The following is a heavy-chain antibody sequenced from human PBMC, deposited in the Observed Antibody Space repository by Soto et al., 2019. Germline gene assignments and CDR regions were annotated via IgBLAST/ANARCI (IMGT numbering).Heavy chain of an antibody. CDR3: AHSGELGLRQWLVPFRGYYFDY. CDR1: GFSLSTSGVG. V-gene: IGHV2-5*02. CDR2: IYWDDDK. J-gene: IGHJ4*02. D-gene: IGHD6-19*01. Sequence: QITLKESGPTLVKPTQTLTLTCTFSGFSLSTSGVGVGWIRQPPGKALEWLALIYWDDDKRYSPSLKSRLTITKDTSKNQVVLTMTNMDPVDTATYYCAHSGELGLRQWLVPFRGYYFDYWGQGTLVTVSS.